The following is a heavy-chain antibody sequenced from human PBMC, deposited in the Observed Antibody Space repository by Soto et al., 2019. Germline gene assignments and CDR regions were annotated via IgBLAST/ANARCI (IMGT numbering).Heavy chain of an antibody. J-gene: IGHJ6*02. CDR3: ARDVSYSMDV. CDR1: GFTFSSHW. V-gene: IGHV3-74*01. Sequence: EVQLVESGGGVVQPGGSLRLSCAVSGFTFSSHWMHWVRQAPGKGLVWVSYINSDGTTTTYADSVKGRFTISRDNAKDTLYLQMNSLRAEDTAVYYCARDVSYSMDVWGQGTTVTVSS. CDR2: INSDGTTT.